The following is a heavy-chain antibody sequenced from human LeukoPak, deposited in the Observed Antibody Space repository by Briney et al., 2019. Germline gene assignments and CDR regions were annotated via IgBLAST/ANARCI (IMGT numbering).Heavy chain of an antibody. D-gene: IGHD4-17*01. CDR2: IIPIFGTA. CDR1: GYTFTSYG. J-gene: IGHJ5*02. Sequence: SVKVSCKASGYTFTSYGISWVRQAPGQGLEWMGGIIPIFGTANYAQKFQGRVTITTDESTSTAYMELSSLRSEDTAVYYCARVRLRLDHSYNWFDPWGQGTLVTVSS. V-gene: IGHV1-69*05. CDR3: ARVRLRLDHSYNWFDP.